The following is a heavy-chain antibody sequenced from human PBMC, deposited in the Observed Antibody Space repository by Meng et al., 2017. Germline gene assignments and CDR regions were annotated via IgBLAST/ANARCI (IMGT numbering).Heavy chain of an antibody. J-gene: IGHJ4*02. D-gene: IGHD6-13*01. CDR3: ARVGVAAACIPTNDY. CDR2: IYHSGST. Sequence: SETLSLTCTVSGYSISSGYYWGWIRQPPGKGVEWIGSIYHSGSTYYNPSLKSRVTISVDTSKNQFSLKLSSVTAADTAVYYCARVGVAAACIPTNDYWGQGTLVTVSS. CDR1: GYSISSGYY. V-gene: IGHV4-38-2*02.